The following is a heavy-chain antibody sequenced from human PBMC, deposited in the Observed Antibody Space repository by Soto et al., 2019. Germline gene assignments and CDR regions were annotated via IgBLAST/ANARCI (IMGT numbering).Heavy chain of an antibody. CDR3: AKSRYSEPAFDY. CDR2: ISYAESIK. CDR1: GFTFSSFG. J-gene: IGHJ4*02. D-gene: IGHD3-16*01. Sequence: GGSLRLSCAASGFTFSSFGMHWVRQAPGQGLEWVAVISYAESIKYNEDFVKGRFTISRDNSKNTVYLQMNSLRTEDTAVYYCAKSRYSEPAFDYWGQGTLVTVSS. V-gene: IGHV3-30*18.